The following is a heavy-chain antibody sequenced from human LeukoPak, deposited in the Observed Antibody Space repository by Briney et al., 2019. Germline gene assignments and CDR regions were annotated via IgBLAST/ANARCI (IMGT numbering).Heavy chain of an antibody. CDR3: ARTRRNTAMAP. V-gene: IGHV1-2*06. CDR2: INPNSGGT. D-gene: IGHD5-18*01. CDR1: GYTFTGYY. J-gene: IGHJ4*02. Sequence: ASVKVSCKASGYTFTGYYLHWVRQAPGQGLEWMGRINPNSGGTNYAQKFQGRVTMTRDTSISTAYMEQSTLRSDYTAVYYCARTRRNTAMAPWGQGTLVTVSS.